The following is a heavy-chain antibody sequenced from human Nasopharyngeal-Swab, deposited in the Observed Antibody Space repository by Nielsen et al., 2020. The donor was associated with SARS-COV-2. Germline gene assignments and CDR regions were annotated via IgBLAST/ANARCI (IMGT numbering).Heavy chain of an antibody. CDR2: IIPIFGTA. Sequence: SVKVSCKASGGTFSSYAISWVRQAPGQGLEWVGGIIPIFGTANYAQKFQGRVTITADESTSTAYMELSSLRSEDTAVYYCASRGGRWLQPVGYGMDVWGQGTTVTVSS. D-gene: IGHD5-24*01. V-gene: IGHV1-69*13. J-gene: IGHJ6*02. CDR3: ASRGGRWLQPVGYGMDV. CDR1: GGTFSSYA.